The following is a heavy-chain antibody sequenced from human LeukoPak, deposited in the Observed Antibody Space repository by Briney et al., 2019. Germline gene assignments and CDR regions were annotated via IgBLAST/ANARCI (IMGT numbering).Heavy chain of an antibody. CDR2: INTDGTTT. Sequence: GGSLRLSCAASGFTFSNYWMHWVRQAPGKGLVWVSRINTDGTTTDYADSVKGRFTISRDNAKSTLYLQMNSLRAEDTAVYYCARANDNDDSSGYSHDCWGQGTLVTVSS. CDR1: GFTFSNYW. J-gene: IGHJ4*02. D-gene: IGHD3-22*01. V-gene: IGHV3-74*01. CDR3: ARANDNDDSSGYSHDC.